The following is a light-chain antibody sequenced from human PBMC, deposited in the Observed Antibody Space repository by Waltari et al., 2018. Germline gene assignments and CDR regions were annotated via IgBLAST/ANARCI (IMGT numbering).Light chain of an antibody. Sequence: EIVLTQSPGTLSLLPGDRATLSCRASQSVFRAYSAWYHQKPGQAPSLLIYGASRSATGIPARFSGSGSGTDFTLTISSLEPEDFAVYYCQHRDHWPPDATFGPGTKVDI. CDR3: QHRDHWPPDAT. CDR1: QSVFRAY. CDR2: GAS. V-gene: IGKV3D-20*02. J-gene: IGKJ3*01.